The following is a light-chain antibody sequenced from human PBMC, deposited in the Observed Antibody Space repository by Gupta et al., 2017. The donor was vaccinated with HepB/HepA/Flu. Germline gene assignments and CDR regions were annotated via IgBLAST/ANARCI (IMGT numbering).Light chain of an antibody. V-gene: IGKV3-20*01. Sequence: EIALTQSPGTLSLSPGERATLSCRASQSVRSSYLAWYQQKPGQAPRLLIYGASSRATGIPDRFSGSGSGTDFTLTISRLVPEDFAVYYSQQDGSSPCSFGQGTKLEIK. J-gene: IGKJ2*04. CDR2: GAS. CDR3: QQDGSSPCS. CDR1: QSVRSSY.